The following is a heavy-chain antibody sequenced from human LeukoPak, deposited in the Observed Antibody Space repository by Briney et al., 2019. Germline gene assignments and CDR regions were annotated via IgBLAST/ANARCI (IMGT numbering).Heavy chain of an antibody. D-gene: IGHD6-13*01. CDR2: IYPGDSDT. Sequence: GESLKISCKGSGYSFTSYWIGWVRQMPGKGLEWMGIIYPGDSDTRYSPSFQGQVTISADKSISIVYLQWTSLKASDTAMYYCARVGSSWAEAFDIWGQGTTVTVSS. CDR1: GYSFTSYW. J-gene: IGHJ3*02. V-gene: IGHV5-51*01. CDR3: ARVGSSWAEAFDI.